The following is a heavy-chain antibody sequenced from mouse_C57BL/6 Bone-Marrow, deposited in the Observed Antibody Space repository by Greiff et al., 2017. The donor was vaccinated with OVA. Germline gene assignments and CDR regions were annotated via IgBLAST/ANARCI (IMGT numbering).Heavy chain of an antibody. CDR1: GFTFSDYG. Sequence: EVHLVESGGGLVKPGGSLKLSCAASGFTFSDYGMHWVRQAPEKGLEWVAYISSGSSTIYYAETVKGRFTISRANAKNTLFLQRTSLTSEDTAMYYCARGGYFDVWGTGTTVTVSS. V-gene: IGHV5-17*01. CDR3: ARGGYFDV. J-gene: IGHJ1*03. CDR2: ISSGSSTI.